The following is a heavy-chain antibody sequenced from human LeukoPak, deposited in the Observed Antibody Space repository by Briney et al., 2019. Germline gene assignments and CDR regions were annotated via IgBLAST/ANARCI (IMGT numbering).Heavy chain of an antibody. CDR1: GFTFSSYG. V-gene: IGHV3-33*06. D-gene: IGHD2-21*01. CDR2: IWYDGSNK. J-gene: IGHJ4*02. CDR3: AKDEYHGGGKFDY. Sequence: AGGSLRLSCAASGFTFSSYGMHWVRQAPGKGLEWVAVIWYDGSNKYYADSVKGRFTISRDNSKNTLYLQMNSLRAGDTAVYYCAKDEYHGGGKFDYWGQGTLVTVSS.